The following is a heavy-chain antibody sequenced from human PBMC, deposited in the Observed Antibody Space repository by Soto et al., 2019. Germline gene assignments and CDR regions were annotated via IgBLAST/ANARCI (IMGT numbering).Heavy chain of an antibody. CDR2: IIPIFGTA. D-gene: IGHD5-18*01. V-gene: IGHV1-69*06. Sequence: QVQLVQSGAEVKKPGSSVKVSCKASGGTFSSYAISWVRQAPGQGLEWMGGIIPIFGTANYAQKFLGRVTITADKSTSTAYMELSSLRSEDTAVYYCAQIQEGLWLQTAHHYYGMDVWGQGTTVTVSS. CDR1: GGTFSSYA. CDR3: AQIQEGLWLQTAHHYYGMDV. J-gene: IGHJ6*02.